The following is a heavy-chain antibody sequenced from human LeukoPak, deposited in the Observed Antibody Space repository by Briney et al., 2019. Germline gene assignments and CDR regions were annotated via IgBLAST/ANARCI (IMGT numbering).Heavy chain of an antibody. D-gene: IGHD4-17*01. Sequence: SGGSLRLSCAASGFTFSSYAMSWVRQAPGKGLEWVSAISGSGGSTYYADSVKGRFTISRDNSKNTLYLQMNSLGAEDTAVYYCARTHDYGDCWFDPWGQGTLVTVSS. CDR1: GFTFSSYA. CDR3: ARTHDYGDCWFDP. V-gene: IGHV3-23*01. J-gene: IGHJ5*02. CDR2: ISGSGGST.